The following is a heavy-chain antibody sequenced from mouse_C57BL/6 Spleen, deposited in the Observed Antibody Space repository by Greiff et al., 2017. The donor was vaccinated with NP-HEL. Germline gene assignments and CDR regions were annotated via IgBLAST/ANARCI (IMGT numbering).Heavy chain of an antibody. CDR2: ISSGSSTI. J-gene: IGHJ4*01. CDR3: ARRITTVAPYAMDY. Sequence: EVKLMESGGGLVKPGGSLKLSCAASGFTFSDYGMHWVRQAPEKGLEWVAYISSGSSTIYYADTVKGRFTISRDNAKNTLFLQMTSLRSEDTAMYYCARRITTVAPYAMDYWGQGTSVTVSS. D-gene: IGHD1-1*01. V-gene: IGHV5-17*01. CDR1: GFTFSDYG.